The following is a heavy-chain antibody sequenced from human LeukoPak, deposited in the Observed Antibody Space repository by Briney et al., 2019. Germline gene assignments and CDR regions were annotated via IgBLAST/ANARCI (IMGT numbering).Heavy chain of an antibody. CDR3: ARAITAVDSY. CDR2: IDEDGTEK. CDR1: AFTFGSYW. V-gene: IGHV3-7*01. D-gene: IGHD6-13*01. J-gene: IGHJ4*02. Sequence: PGGSLRLSCAASAFTFGSYWMNWVRQARGKGREWVAGIDEDGTEKYYVESVKGRFTISRDNAKKSVYLQMNSLRADDTAVYYCARAITAVDSYWGQGTLVTVSS.